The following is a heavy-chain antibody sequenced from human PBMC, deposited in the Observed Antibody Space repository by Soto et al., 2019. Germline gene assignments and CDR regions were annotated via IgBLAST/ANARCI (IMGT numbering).Heavy chain of an antibody. CDR1: GFSLSNVRMA. CDR3: GSLLTMIVGQEIMAAFDI. CDR2: IFSNDEK. J-gene: IGHJ3*02. V-gene: IGHV2-26*01. Sequence: QVTLKESDPVLVKPTETLTLTCTVSGFSLSNVRMAVSWIRQPPGKALEWLAHIFSNDEKSYSTSLKSSLTSSKDTSKSQVVLTLTKVDPVDTATYYCGSLLTMIVGQEIMAAFDIWGPGRMVTVSS. D-gene: IGHD3-22*01.